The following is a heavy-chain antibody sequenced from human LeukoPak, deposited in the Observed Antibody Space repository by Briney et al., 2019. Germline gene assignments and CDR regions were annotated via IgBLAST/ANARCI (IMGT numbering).Heavy chain of an antibody. CDR3: ARAVRGIAAAGSAFDI. CDR1: GGSISSYY. J-gene: IGHJ3*02. V-gene: IGHV4-59*01. CDR2: IYYSGST. D-gene: IGHD6-13*01. Sequence: PSETLYITCTVSGGSISSYYWSWIRQPPAKALQWIGYIYYSGSTNYNPSLKSRVTISVDTSKNQFSLKLSSVTAADTAVYYCARAVRGIAAAGSAFDIWGQGTMVTVSS.